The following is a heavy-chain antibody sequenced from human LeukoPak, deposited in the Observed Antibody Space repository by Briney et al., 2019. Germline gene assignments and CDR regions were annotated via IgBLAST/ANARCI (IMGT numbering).Heavy chain of an antibody. V-gene: IGHV4-59*01. Sequence: SETLSLTCTVSGGSISSYYWSWIRQPPGKGLEWIGYIYYSGSTNHNPSLKSRVTISVDTSKNQFSLKLSSVTAADTAVYYCARGSMATPLNWGQGTLVTVSS. CDR1: GGSISSYY. D-gene: IGHD5-24*01. J-gene: IGHJ4*02. CDR2: IYYSGST. CDR3: ARGSMATPLN.